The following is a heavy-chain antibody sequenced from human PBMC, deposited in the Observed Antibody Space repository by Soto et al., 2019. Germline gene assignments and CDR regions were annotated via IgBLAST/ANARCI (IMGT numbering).Heavy chain of an antibody. CDR2: IYYSGST. CDR3: ARETMEGYCSSTSCLAVDY. CDR1: GGSISSGGYY. Sequence: PSETLSLTCTVSGGSISSGGYYWSWIRQHPGKGLEWIGYIYYSGSTYYNPSLKSRVTISVDTSKNQFSLKLSSVTAADTAVYYCARETMEGYCSSTSCLAVDYWGQGTLVTVSS. D-gene: IGHD2-2*01. V-gene: IGHV4-31*03. J-gene: IGHJ4*02.